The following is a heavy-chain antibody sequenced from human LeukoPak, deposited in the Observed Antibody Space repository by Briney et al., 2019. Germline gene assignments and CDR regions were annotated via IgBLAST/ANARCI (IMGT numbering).Heavy chain of an antibody. V-gene: IGHV4-34*01. D-gene: IGHD3-22*01. Sequence: SETLSLTCAVYGGSFSGYYWSWIRQPPGKGLEWIGEINHSGSTNYNPSLKSRVTISVDTSKNQFSLKLSSVTAADTAVYYCARSTYYYDTRDAFDIWGQGTMVTVSS. CDR2: INHSGST. CDR3: ARSTYYYDTRDAFDI. J-gene: IGHJ3*02. CDR1: GGSFSGYY.